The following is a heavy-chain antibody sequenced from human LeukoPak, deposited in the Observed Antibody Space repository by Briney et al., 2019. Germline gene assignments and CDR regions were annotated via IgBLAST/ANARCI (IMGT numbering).Heavy chain of an antibody. CDR3: ARNPVAVAPSGFDR. CDR1: GASISSDNW. J-gene: IGHJ5*01. Sequence: PSETLSLTCAVSGASISSDNWWSWVRQPPGKGLEWIGEIFHSGSTNYNPSLKSRVTISVDTSKKHFSLNLTSVTAADTAVYYCARNPVAVAPSGFDRWGQGTLVTVSS. D-gene: IGHD6-19*01. CDR2: IFHSGST. V-gene: IGHV4-4*02.